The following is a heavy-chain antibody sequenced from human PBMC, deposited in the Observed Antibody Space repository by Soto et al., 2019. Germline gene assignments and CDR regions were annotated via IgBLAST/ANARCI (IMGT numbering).Heavy chain of an antibody. CDR2: ISWNSGGI. J-gene: IGHJ6*02. CDR1: GFTFDDYA. CDR3: AKDVGGRMPVADSWWRRGPADAATPPHWITQRLYYNGMDV. D-gene: IGHD3-16*01. V-gene: IGHV3-9*01. Sequence: EVQLVESGGGLVQAGRSLRLSCAASGFTFDDYAMHWVRQAPGKGLEWVSGISWNSGGIGYADSVKGRFTISRDNAKNSLYLQMNSLRTEDTAFYYWAKDVGGRMPVADSWWRRGPADAATPPHWITQRLYYNGMDVWGQGTTVTVSS.